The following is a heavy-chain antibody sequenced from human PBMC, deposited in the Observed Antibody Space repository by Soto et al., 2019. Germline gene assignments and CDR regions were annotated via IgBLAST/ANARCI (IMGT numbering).Heavy chain of an antibody. CDR1: GFMFNAYG. Sequence: QVHLVESGGGVVQPGRSMTLSCAASGFMFNAYGMHWVRQAPGKGLEWVAVISFDGNSKYYAESVKGRFTISRDNSRNTLYLEMVSLRPEDTAMFYCAKAGTIAGTGTTPRAFDVWGQRTMVTVSS. V-gene: IGHV3-30*18. CDR3: AKAGTIAGTGTTPRAFDV. CDR2: ISFDGNSK. J-gene: IGHJ3*01. D-gene: IGHD1-1*01.